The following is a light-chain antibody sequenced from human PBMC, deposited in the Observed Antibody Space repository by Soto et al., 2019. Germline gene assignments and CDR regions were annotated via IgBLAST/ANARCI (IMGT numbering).Light chain of an antibody. J-gene: IGLJ1*01. CDR3: SSYTITSTDV. Sequence: QSALTQPASVSGSPGQSITISCTGTSSDVGAYNYVSWYQQHPGKVPKVMIYEVSNRPSGVSNRFSGSKSGNTASLTISGLQAEDEADYYCSSYTITSTDVFGTGTKVTVL. V-gene: IGLV2-14*01. CDR1: SSDVGAYNY. CDR2: EVS.